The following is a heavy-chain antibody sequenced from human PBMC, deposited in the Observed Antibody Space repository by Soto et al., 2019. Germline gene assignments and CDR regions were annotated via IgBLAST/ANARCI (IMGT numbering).Heavy chain of an antibody. J-gene: IGHJ6*02. D-gene: IGHD3-22*01. CDR1: GGSMSSSSYY. V-gene: IGHV4-39*01. Sequence: NPSETLSLTCTVSGGSMSSSSYYWGWIRQPPGKGLEWIGSIYYSGSTYYNPSLKSRVTISVDTSKNQFSLKLSSVTAADTAVYYCARLSPYYYDSSGPRGGMDVWGQGTTVTVSS. CDR2: IYYSGST. CDR3: ARLSPYYYDSSGPRGGMDV.